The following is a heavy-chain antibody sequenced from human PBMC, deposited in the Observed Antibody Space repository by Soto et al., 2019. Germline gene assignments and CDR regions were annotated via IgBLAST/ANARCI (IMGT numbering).Heavy chain of an antibody. CDR2: IIPIFGTA. CDR3: ARPRGYSYGYYWYFDL. J-gene: IGHJ2*01. V-gene: IGHV1-69*13. CDR1: GGTFSSYA. D-gene: IGHD5-18*01. Sequence: ASVKVSCKASGGTFSSYAISWVRQAPGQGLEWMGGIIPIFGTANYAQKFQGRVTITADESTSTAYMELSSLRSEDTAVYYCARPRGYSYGYYWYFDLWGRGTLVNVSS.